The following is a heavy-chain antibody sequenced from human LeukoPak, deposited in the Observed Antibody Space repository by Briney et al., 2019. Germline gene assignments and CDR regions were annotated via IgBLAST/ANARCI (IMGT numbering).Heavy chain of an antibody. CDR1: GFTFSSYW. V-gene: IGHV3-74*01. J-gene: IGHJ4*02. CDR2: INSDGSIT. Sequence: TGGSLRLSCAASGFTFSSYWMHWVRQAPGKGLMWASRINSDGSITNYADSVKGRFTISRDNAKNTLYLQMNSLRAEDTAVYYCARVRATFSPHFDNWGQGTLVTVSS. CDR3: ARVRATFSPHFDN. D-gene: IGHD5-12*01.